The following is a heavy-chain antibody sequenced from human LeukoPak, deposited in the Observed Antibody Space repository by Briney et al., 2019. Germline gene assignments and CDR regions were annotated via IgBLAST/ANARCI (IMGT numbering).Heavy chain of an antibody. V-gene: IGHV3-7*01. J-gene: IGHJ4*02. D-gene: IGHD6-6*01. CDR2: IKHDGSES. CDR3: ARARPGSSSSFIY. Sequence: GGSLRLSCATSGFTFSTYWMSWVRQAPGKGLEWVANIKHDGSESHYVDSVKGRFTISRDNAENSLYLQMNSLRVDDSAVYYCARARPGSSSSFIYWGQGTLVTVSS. CDR1: GFTFSTYW.